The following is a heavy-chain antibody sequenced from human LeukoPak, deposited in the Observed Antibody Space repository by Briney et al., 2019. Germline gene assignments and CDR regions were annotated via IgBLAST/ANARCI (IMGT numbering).Heavy chain of an antibody. CDR1: GFTFSSYS. CDR3: ARDSSQHYDFWSGHSVRAFDI. Sequence: GGSLRLSCAASGFTFSSYSMNWVRQAPGKGLEWVSSISSSSSYIYYADSVKGRFTISRDNAKNSLYLQMNSLRAEDTAVYYCARDSSQHYDFWSGHSVRAFDIWGQGTMVTVSS. CDR2: ISSSSSYI. J-gene: IGHJ3*02. V-gene: IGHV3-21*01. D-gene: IGHD3-3*01.